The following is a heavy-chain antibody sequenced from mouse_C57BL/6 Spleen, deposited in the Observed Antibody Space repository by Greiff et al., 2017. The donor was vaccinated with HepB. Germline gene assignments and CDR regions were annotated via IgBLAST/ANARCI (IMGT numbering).Heavy chain of an antibody. CDR2: INPSTGGT. CDR1: GYSFTGYY. Sequence: VQLQQSGPELVKPGASVKISCKASGYSFTGYYMNWVKQSPEKSLEWIGEINPSTGGTTYNQKFKAKATLTVDKSSSTAYMQLKSLTSEDAAVYYCARSGYGSSLYFDYWGQGTTLTVSS. V-gene: IGHV1-42*01. CDR3: ARSGYGSSLYFDY. D-gene: IGHD1-1*01. J-gene: IGHJ2*01.